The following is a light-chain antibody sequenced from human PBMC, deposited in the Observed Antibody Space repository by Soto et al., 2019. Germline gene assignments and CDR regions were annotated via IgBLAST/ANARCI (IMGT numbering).Light chain of an antibody. V-gene: IGKV3-20*01. Sequence: EVVLTQSPDTLSLSPGERATLSCRASQSISSNYLVWYQQKPGQAPRLLIYGASSRATGIPDRFSGSGSGTDFTLTISRLEPEDFSVYYCQHYGTSPPYTFGQGTKLDIK. CDR2: GAS. J-gene: IGKJ2*01. CDR1: QSISSNY. CDR3: QHYGTSPPYT.